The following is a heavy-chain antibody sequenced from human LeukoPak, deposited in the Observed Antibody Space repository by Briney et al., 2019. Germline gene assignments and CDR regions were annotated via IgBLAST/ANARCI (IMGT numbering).Heavy chain of an antibody. CDR1: GYTFTNYD. V-gene: IGHV1-2*02. D-gene: IGHD6-6*01. CDR2: INPNSGGT. J-gene: IGHJ6*03. CDR3: ARDALSRPSMDV. Sequence: GASVKISCKASGYTFTNYDINWVRQATGQGLEWMRWINPNSGGTNYAQKFQGRVTMTRDTSISTAYMELSRLRSDDTAVYYCARDALSRPSMDVWGKGTTVTVSS.